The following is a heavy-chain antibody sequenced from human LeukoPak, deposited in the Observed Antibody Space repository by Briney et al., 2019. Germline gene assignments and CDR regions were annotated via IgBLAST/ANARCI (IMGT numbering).Heavy chain of an antibody. CDR1: GGTFSSYA. Sequence: SVKVSCKASGGTFSSYAISWVRQAPGQGLEWMGGIIPIFGTANYAQKFQGRVTITADESTSTAYMELSSLRSEDTAVYYCASGYCSGGSCYSPYRYFDYWGQGTLVTVSS. D-gene: IGHD2-15*01. CDR3: ASGYCSGGSCYSPYRYFDY. V-gene: IGHV1-69*13. J-gene: IGHJ4*02. CDR2: IIPIFGTA.